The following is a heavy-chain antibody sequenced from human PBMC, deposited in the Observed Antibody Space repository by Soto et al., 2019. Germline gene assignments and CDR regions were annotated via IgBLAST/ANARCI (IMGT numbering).Heavy chain of an antibody. V-gene: IGHV4-31*02. Sequence: SETLSLTCTVSGGSINSGGYFCNWIRQHPGKGPEWIGYIYYSVSTYYNPSLKSRATISRDTSKNQFSLKLNSVTAVDTAVYYCGRDIPGSYYDSSGYHYLGYGMEVVGRGTTVTVSS. CDR2: IYYSVST. CDR3: GRDIPGSYYDSSGYHYLGYGMEV. D-gene: IGHD3-22*01. CDR1: GGSINSGGYF. J-gene: IGHJ6*02.